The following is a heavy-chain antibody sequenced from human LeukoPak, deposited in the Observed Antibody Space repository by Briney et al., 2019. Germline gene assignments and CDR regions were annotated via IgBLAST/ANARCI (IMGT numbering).Heavy chain of an antibody. J-gene: IGHJ4*02. CDR2: ISYDGSNK. CDR3: ARDLEKYSSSVGHY. V-gene: IGHV3-30-3*01. Sequence: GGSLRLSCAASGFTFSDYYMSWIRQAPGKGLEWVAVISYDGSNKYYADSVKGRFTISRDNSKNTLYLQMNSLRAEDTAVYYCARDLEKYSSSVGHYWGQGTLVTVSS. D-gene: IGHD6-6*01. CDR1: GFTFSDYY.